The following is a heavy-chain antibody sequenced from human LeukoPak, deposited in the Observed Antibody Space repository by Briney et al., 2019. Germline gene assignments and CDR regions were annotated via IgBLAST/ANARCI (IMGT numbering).Heavy chain of an antibody. V-gene: IGHV1-2*02. D-gene: IGHD2-15*01. CDR1: GYTFTGYY. J-gene: IGHJ6*03. CDR2: INPNSGGT. Sequence: ASVKVSCKASGYTFTGYYMHWVRQAPGQGLEWMGWINPNSGGTNYAQKFQGRVTMARDTPISTAYMELSRLRSDDTAVYYCASGNCSGGSCYSSYYYYYMDVWGKGTTVTVSS. CDR3: ASGNCSGGSCYSSYYYYYMDV.